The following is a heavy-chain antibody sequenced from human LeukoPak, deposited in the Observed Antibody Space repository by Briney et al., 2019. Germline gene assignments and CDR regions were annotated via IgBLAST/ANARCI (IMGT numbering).Heavy chain of an antibody. CDR1: GGTFSSYA. V-gene: IGHV1-69*05. D-gene: IGHD2-2*01. J-gene: IGHJ1*01. CDR2: IIPIFGTA. Sequence: SVKVSCKASGGTFSSYAISWVRQAPGQGLEWMGGIIPIFGTANYAQKFQGRVTITTDESTSTAYMELSSLRSEDTAVYYCARARYCSSTSCSLGHWGQGTLVTVSS. CDR3: ARARYCSSTSCSLGH.